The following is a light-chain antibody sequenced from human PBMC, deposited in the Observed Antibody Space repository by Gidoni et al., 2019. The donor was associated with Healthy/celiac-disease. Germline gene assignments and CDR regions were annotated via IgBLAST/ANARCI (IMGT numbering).Light chain of an antibody. CDR2: WES. CDR1: QSVLYSSNNKNY. V-gene: IGKV4-1*01. J-gene: IGKJ1*01. CDR3: QQYYSTPWT. Sequence: DILMTQSPDSLAVSLGERATINCKSSQSVLYSSNNKNYLAWYQQKPGQPPKLLMYWESTRESGVPDRFSGSGSGTDFTLTISSLQAEDVAVYYCQQYYSTPWTFGQGTKVEIK.